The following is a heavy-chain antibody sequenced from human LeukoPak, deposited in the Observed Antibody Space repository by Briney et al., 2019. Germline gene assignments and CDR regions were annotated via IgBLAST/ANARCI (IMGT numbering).Heavy chain of an antibody. CDR2: IDPNSGGT. Sequence: ASVKVSCKASGYTFTTYYVRWVRQAPGQGLEWMGWIDPNSGGTNYAQRFQGRVTMTRDTSVSTAYMELSRLRSDDTAVYYCARVIDGSSWFFNALVYWGQGSLVTVSS. D-gene: IGHD6-13*01. CDR1: GYTFTTYY. V-gene: IGHV1-2*02. J-gene: IGHJ4*02. CDR3: ARVIDGSSWFFNALVY.